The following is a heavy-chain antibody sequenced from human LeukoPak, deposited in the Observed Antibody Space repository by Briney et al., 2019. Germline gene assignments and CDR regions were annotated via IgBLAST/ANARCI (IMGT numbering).Heavy chain of an antibody. J-gene: IGHJ4*02. D-gene: IGHD3-22*01. V-gene: IGHV3-48*03. CDR1: GFIFSAYE. CDR2: VSSSGSTI. CDR3: ARIGYDSSTYYYFDY. Sequence: GGSLRLSCAASGFIFSAYEMNWVRQAPGKGLEWVSYVSSSGSTIYYADSVKGRFTISRDNAKKSLYLQMNSLRAEDTAVYYCARIGYDSSTYYYFDYWGQGTLVTVSS.